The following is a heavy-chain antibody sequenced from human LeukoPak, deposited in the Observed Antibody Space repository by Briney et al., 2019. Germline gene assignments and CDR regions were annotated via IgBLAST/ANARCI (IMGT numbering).Heavy chain of an antibody. CDR1: GGSISSGSYY. D-gene: IGHD2-2*01. CDR2: IYTSGST. V-gene: IGHV4-61*02. CDR3: ARGVPAAIPYFDY. Sequence: PSQTLSLTCTVSGGSISSGSYYWSWIRQPAGKGLGWIGRIYTSGSTNYNPSLKSRVTISVDTSKNQFSRKLSSVTAADTAVYYCARGVPAAIPYFDYWGQGTLVTVSS. J-gene: IGHJ4*02.